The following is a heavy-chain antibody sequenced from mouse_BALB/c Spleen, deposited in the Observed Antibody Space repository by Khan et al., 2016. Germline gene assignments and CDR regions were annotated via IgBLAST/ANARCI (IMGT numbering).Heavy chain of an antibody. CDR2: INPSTGYT. CDR3: ARKAYYGNYFDY. Sequence: QVQLKQSGAELAKPGASVKMSCKASVYTFTSYWMHWVKQRPGQGLEWIGYINPSTGYTEYNQKFKDKATLTADKSSSTAYMQLSSLTSEDSSVYYCARKAYYGNYFDYWGQGTTLTVSS. V-gene: IGHV1-7*01. D-gene: IGHD2-10*01. J-gene: IGHJ2*01. CDR1: VYTFTSYW.